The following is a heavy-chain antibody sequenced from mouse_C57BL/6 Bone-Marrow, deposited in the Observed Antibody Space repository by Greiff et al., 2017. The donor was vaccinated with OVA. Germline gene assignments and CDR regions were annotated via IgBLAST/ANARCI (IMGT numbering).Heavy chain of an antibody. CDR1: GFTFSSYG. V-gene: IGHV5-6*01. CDR3: ARRDYYGSSPLFFAY. CDR2: ISSGGSYT. Sequence: EVQGVESGGDLVKPGGSLKLSCAASGFTFSSYGMSWVRQTPDKRLEWVATISSGGSYTYYPDSVKGRFTISRDNAKNTLYLQMSSLKSEDTAMYYCARRDYYGSSPLFFAYWGQGTLVTVSA. J-gene: IGHJ3*01. D-gene: IGHD1-1*01.